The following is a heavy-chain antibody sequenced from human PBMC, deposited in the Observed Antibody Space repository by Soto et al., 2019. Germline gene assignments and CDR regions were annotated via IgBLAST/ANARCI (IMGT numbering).Heavy chain of an antibody. CDR3: ARHRGVDGNASHYYYGMDV. CDR2: IYYSGST. Sequence: SETLSLTCTVSGGSISSYYWSWIRQPPGKGLEWIGYIYYSGSTNYNPSLKSRVTISVDTSKNQFSLKLSSVTAADTAVYYCARHRGVDGNASHYYYGMDVWGQGTTVTVSS. J-gene: IGHJ6*02. CDR1: GGSISSYY. D-gene: IGHD3-10*01. V-gene: IGHV4-59*08.